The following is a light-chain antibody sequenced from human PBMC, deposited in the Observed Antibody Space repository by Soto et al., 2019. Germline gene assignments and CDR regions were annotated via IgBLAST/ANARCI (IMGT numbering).Light chain of an antibody. CDR2: QTS. J-gene: IGKJ1*01. V-gene: IGKV3-11*01. CDR1: QYINTR. CDR3: QQYKSYPWT. Sequence: EIVLTQSPATLSSFPGDRVTLSCRASQYINTRLAWYQHRPGQAPRLLIYQTSLRAAGIPARFSASGSGTDFTLTISDVQPEDFALYYCQQYKSYPWTFGQGTKVEIK.